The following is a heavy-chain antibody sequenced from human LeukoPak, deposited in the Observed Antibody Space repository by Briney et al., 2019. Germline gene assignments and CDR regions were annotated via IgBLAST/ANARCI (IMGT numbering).Heavy chain of an antibody. CDR2: IFHTGKT. CDR3: ARQMGVGVWALDY. Sequence: SETLSLTCDVSGGSISTEFYWWGWLRQPPGKGLEWIGIIFHTGKTHDNPSLKSRVSMSVDTSENQFSLRPSAVTAADTAVYYCARQMGVGVWALDYWGQGTPVTVSS. J-gene: IGHJ4*02. V-gene: IGHV4-39*01. D-gene: IGHD3-16*01. CDR1: GGSISTEFYW.